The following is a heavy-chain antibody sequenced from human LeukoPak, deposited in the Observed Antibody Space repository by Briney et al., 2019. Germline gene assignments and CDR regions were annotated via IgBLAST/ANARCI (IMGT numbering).Heavy chain of an antibody. V-gene: IGHV3-33*01. CDR1: GFTFSSYG. D-gene: IGHD3-22*01. J-gene: IGHJ4*02. Sequence: GGSLRLSCAASGFTFSSYGMHWVRQAPGKGLEWVAVIWYDGSNKYYADSVKGRFTISRDNAKNSLYLQMNSLRDEDAAVYHCARASPSGYDYWGQGTLATVSS. CDR3: ARASPSGYDY. CDR2: IWYDGSNK.